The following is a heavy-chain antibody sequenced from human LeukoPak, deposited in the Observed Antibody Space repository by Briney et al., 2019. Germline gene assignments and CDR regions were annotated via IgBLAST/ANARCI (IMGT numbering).Heavy chain of an antibody. V-gene: IGHV3-23*01. D-gene: IGHD2-21*01. Sequence: GGSLRLSCAASGFTFSSYAMSWVRQAPGKGLEWVSAISGSGGSTYLADSVKGRFTLSRDNFKNTLYLQMNSLRAEDTAVYYCAKDVSPYGGEWDYFDYWGQGTLVTVSS. CDR3: AKDVSPYGGEWDYFDY. J-gene: IGHJ4*02. CDR1: GFTFSSYA. CDR2: ISGSGGST.